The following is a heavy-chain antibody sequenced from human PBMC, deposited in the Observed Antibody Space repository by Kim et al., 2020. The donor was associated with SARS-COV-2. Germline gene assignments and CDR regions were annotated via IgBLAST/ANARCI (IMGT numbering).Heavy chain of an antibody. CDR1: GYTFTSYA. CDR3: ARALYYYDSSGSTQSDDAFDI. Sequence: ASVKVCCKASGYTFTSYAMHWVRQAPGQRLEWMGWINAGNGNTKYSQKFQGRVTITRDTSASTAYMELSSLRSEDTAVYYCARALYYYDSSGSTQSDDAFDIWGQGTMVTVSS. V-gene: IGHV1-3*01. D-gene: IGHD3-22*01. J-gene: IGHJ3*02. CDR2: INAGNGNT.